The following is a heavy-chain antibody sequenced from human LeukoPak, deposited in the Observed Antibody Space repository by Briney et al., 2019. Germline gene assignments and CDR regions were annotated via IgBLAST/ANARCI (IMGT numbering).Heavy chain of an antibody. Sequence: GGSLRLSCAASGFTFRTYAMSWVRQTPGKGPEWVSAINNDGDNTYYADSVKGRFSVSRDNSKNTLHLQMNSLRAEDTAKYYCAQQLGYCSGGSCYFTSWGQGTLVTVSS. J-gene: IGHJ5*02. V-gene: IGHV3-23*01. CDR3: AQQLGYCSGGSCYFTS. CDR2: INNDGDNT. D-gene: IGHD2-15*01. CDR1: GFTFRTYA.